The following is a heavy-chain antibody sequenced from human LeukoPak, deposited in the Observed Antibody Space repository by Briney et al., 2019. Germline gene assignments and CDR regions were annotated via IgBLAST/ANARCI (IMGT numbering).Heavy chain of an antibody. J-gene: IGHJ5*02. Sequence: GSLRLSCAASGFTFSFYTMSWVRQPPGKGLEWIGEINHSGSTNYNPSLKSRVTISVDTSKNQFSLKLCSVTAADTAVYYCAGRSGWFDPWGQGTLVTVSS. CDR3: AGRSGWFDP. CDR2: INHSGST. D-gene: IGHD3-3*01. CDR1: GFTFSFYT. V-gene: IGHV4-34*08.